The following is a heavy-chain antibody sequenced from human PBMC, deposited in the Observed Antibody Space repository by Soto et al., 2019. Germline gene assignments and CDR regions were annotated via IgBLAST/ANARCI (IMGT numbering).Heavy chain of an antibody. CDR3: ATLGMMRDYGMDV. D-gene: IGHD3-16*01. J-gene: IGHJ6*02. Sequence: EVQLLESGGGLVQPGGSLRLSCAASGFTFSSYAMSWVRQAPGKGLEWVSAISGSGGSTYYADSVKGRFTISRDNSKNTLYLQMNSLRAEDPAVYYCATLGMMRDYGMDVWGQGTTVTVSS. V-gene: IGHV3-23*01. CDR2: ISGSGGST. CDR1: GFTFSSYA.